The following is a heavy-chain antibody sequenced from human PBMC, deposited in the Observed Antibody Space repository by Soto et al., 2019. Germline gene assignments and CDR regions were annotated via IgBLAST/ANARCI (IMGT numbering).Heavy chain of an antibody. V-gene: IGHV4-4*02. Sequence: SETLSLTCAVSGGSISSSNWWSWVRQPPGKGLEWIGEIYHSGSTNYNPSLKSRVTISVDKSKNQLSLKLSSVTAADTAVYYCARVGYTFGGVIVALDYWGQGTLVTVSS. J-gene: IGHJ4*02. CDR2: IYHSGST. CDR1: GGSISSSNW. CDR3: ARVGYTFGGVIVALDY. D-gene: IGHD3-16*02.